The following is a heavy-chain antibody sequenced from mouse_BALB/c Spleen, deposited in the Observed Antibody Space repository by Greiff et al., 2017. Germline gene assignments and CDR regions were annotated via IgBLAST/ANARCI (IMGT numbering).Heavy chain of an antibody. D-gene: IGHD2-1*01. CDR2: IWGDGST. J-gene: IGHJ4*01. V-gene: IGHV2-6-7*01. Sequence: QVHVKQSGPGLVAPSQSLSITCTVSGFSLTGYGVNWVRQPPGKGLEWLGMIWGDGSTDYNSALKSRLSISKDNSKSQVFLKMNSLQTDDTARYYCASYGNFYAMDYWGQGTSVTVSS. CDR3: ASYGNFYAMDY. CDR1: GFSLTGYG.